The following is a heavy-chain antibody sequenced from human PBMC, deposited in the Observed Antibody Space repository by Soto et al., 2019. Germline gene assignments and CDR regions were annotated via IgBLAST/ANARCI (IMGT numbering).Heavy chain of an antibody. CDR2: IGNDGAAR. CDR1: GFNFGDYG. CDR3: AKETIAVAGPNFFDF. Sequence: LRLSCVGSGFNFGDYGMHWVSHTPGKGLEWVAVIGNDGAARFYGDSVKGRFSISRDNSRSTFYLQMNSLRPEDTAMYYCAKETIAVAGPNFFDFWGQGTQVTVSS. V-gene: IGHV3-30*18. J-gene: IGHJ4*02. D-gene: IGHD6-19*01.